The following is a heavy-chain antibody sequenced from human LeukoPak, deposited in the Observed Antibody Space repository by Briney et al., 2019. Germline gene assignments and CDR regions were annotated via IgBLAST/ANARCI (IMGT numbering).Heavy chain of an antibody. CDR3: ARLGSSSSIDY. Sequence: SETLSLTCAVYGGSFSGYYWSWIRQPPGKGLEWIGEINHSGSTNYNPSLKSRVTISVDTSKNHFSLTLSSVTAADTAVYYCARLGSSSSIDYWGQGTLVTVSS. CDR1: GGSFSGYY. J-gene: IGHJ4*02. D-gene: IGHD6-6*01. CDR2: INHSGST. V-gene: IGHV4-34*01.